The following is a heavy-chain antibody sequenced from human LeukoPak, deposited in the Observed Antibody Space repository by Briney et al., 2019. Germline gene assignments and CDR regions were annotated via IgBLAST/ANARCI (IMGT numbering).Heavy chain of an antibody. D-gene: IGHD2-2*01. Sequence: SETLSLTCTVSGDSISSYYWNWIRQPPGKGLEWIGRIYTSGSTNYSPSLKSRVTMSVDTSKNQFSLKLSSVTAADTAVYYCARDVVAAVGSFDYWGQGTQVTVSS. J-gene: IGHJ4*02. CDR3: ARDVVAAVGSFDY. V-gene: IGHV4-4*07. CDR1: GDSISSYY. CDR2: IYTSGST.